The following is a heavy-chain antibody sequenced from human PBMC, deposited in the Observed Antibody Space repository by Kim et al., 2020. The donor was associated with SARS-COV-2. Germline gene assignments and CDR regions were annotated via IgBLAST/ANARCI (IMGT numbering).Heavy chain of an antibody. CDR2: ICSGGST. V-gene: IGHV3-53*01. CDR3: CYGSRSDFNFDY. Sequence: GGSLRLSCVASGFTFSSNYMSWVRQAPGKGLEWVSVICSGGSTYYAASVEGRFTISRDNSKNTLYLQMYSMIAEDTAVYYYCYGSRSDFNFDYWFQGTL. CDR1: GFTFSSNY. J-gene: IGHJ4*02. D-gene: IGHD3-10*01.